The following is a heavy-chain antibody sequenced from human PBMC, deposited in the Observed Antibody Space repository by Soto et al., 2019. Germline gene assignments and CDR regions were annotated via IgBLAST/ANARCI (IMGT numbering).Heavy chain of an antibody. Sequence: SETLSLTCAVYCGSFSGYYWSWIRQPPGKGLGWIGEINHSGSTNYNPSLKSRVTISVDTSKNQFSLKLSSVTAADTAVYYCARDHDYGGQIDYWGQGTLVTVSS. CDR1: CGSFSGYY. J-gene: IGHJ4*02. V-gene: IGHV4-34*01. CDR2: INHSGST. CDR3: ARDHDYGGQIDY. D-gene: IGHD4-17*01.